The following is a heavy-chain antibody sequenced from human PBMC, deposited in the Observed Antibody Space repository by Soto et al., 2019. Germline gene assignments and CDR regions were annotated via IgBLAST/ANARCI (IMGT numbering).Heavy chain of an antibody. CDR3: ARGVKYGAYSRWFDP. Sequence: QVQLVQSGAEVKKPGASVKVSCKASGYTFTSYDINWVRQATGQGLEYLGWMNPNSGNTGYVQKFQGRVTMTRDTSISTADMELSRLRSEDTAVYFCARGVKYGAYSRWFDPWGQGTLVTVSS. J-gene: IGHJ5*02. CDR2: MNPNSGNT. V-gene: IGHV1-8*01. CDR1: GYTFTSYD. D-gene: IGHD4-17*01.